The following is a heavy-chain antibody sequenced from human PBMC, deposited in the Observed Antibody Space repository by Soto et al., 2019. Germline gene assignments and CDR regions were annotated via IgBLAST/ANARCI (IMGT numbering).Heavy chain of an antibody. D-gene: IGHD3-16*01. V-gene: IGHV3-23*01. CDR3: ARGAVMPDS. J-gene: IGHJ4*02. Sequence: VQLLESGGGLAQPGGSLTLSCAASGFTFDSFAMTWVRQAAGKGLEWVSAISASGGSTFYADSVKGLFTISRDSTKNTLYLQMTSLRAEDTAVYYCARGAVMPDSWGQGTLVTVSS. CDR2: ISASGGST. CDR1: GFTFDSFA.